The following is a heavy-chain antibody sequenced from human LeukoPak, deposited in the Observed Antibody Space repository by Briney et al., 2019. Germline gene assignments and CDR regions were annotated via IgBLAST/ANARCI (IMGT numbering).Heavy chain of an antibody. J-gene: IGHJ3*02. V-gene: IGHV3-74*01. CDR2: IDNDGTDT. Sequence: GGSLRLSCGASGFTFNSYLFHWVRQAPGKGLVWVSRIDNDGTDTIYADSVKGRFAISRDNAKNTLYLQMDSLRAEDTAVYYCARGGFSHGFDIWGQGTMVTVSS. CDR3: ARGGFSHGFDI. CDR1: GFTFNSYL. D-gene: IGHD5-12*01.